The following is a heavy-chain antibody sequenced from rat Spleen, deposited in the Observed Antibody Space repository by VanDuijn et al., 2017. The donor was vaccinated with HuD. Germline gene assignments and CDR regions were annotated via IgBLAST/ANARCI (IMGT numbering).Heavy chain of an antibody. D-gene: IGHD1-11*01. CDR1: GYSITSNY. J-gene: IGHJ2*01. Sequence: EVQLQESGPGLVKPSQSLSLTCSVTGYSITSNYWGWIRKFPGNKMEWMGYISYSGSTSYNPSLKSRISITRDTSKNQFFLQLSSVTTEDTAEYYCARSPLGTVSIFDYWGQGVMVTVSS. CDR3: ARSPLGTVSIFDY. CDR2: ISYSGST. V-gene: IGHV3-1*01.